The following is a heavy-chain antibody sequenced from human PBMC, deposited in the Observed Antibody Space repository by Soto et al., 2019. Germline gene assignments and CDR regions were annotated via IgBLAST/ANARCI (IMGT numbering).Heavy chain of an antibody. V-gene: IGHV3-23*01. CDR2: ISGSGGST. J-gene: IGHJ6*02. Sequence: PGGSLRLSCAASGFAFSSYAMSWVRQAPGKGLEWVSAISGSGGSTYYADSVKGRFTISRDNSKNTLYLQMNSLRAEDTAVYYCAKATGVVVTAIPLHSPYGMDVWGQGTTVTGSS. CDR3: AKATGVVVTAIPLHSPYGMDV. CDR1: GFAFSSYA. D-gene: IGHD2-21*02.